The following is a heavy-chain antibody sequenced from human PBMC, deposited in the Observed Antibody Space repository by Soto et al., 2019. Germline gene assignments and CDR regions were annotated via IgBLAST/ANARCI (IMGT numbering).Heavy chain of an antibody. CDR2: ISSGSSTI. CDR3: ARVYGIAVAGTLDF. V-gene: IGHV3-48*01. D-gene: IGHD6-19*01. CDR1: VFTFSSYS. Sequence: GGSLRLSCAASVFTFSSYSRNRVRQAPGKGLEWVSYISSGSSTIYYADSVKGRFTISRDNAKNSLYLQMNSLRAEDTAVYYCARVYGIAVAGTLDFWGQGTLVTVSS. J-gene: IGHJ4*02.